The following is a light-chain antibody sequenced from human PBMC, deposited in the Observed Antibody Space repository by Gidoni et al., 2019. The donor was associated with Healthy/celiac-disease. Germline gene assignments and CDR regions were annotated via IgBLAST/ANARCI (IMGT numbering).Light chain of an antibody. V-gene: IGKV1-39*01. CDR1: QSISSY. J-gene: IGKJ4*01. CDR2: AAS. CDR3: QQSYSTPPT. Sequence: DIQMTQSPSSLSASVGDRVTITCRASQSISSYLNWYQQKPGKAPKLLIYAASSLQSGVPSRFSGSGSGTDFTRTISSLQPEDFATYYCQQSYSTPPTFGGXTKVEIK.